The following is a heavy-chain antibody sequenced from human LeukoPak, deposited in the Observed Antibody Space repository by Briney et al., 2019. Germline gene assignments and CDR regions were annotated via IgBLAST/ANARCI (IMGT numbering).Heavy chain of an antibody. CDR1: GDSISGSSDL. V-gene: IGHV4-39*01. J-gene: IGHJ4*02. Sequence: SETLSLTCTVSGDSISGSSDLWGWIRQPPGKGLEWIGSIYSSGTTYYTSSLKSRVTISVDTSKNQFSLKLNSVTAADTAVYFCARHGDGFYNILTGSFDYWGQGTLVTVSS. CDR2: IYSSGTT. CDR3: ARHGDGFYNILTGSFDY. D-gene: IGHD3-9*01.